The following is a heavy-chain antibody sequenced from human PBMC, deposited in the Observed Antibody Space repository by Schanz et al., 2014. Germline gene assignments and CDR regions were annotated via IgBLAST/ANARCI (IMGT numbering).Heavy chain of an antibody. CDR2: FNDGGVNK. J-gene: IGHJ4*02. CDR1: GFSLDIFA. CDR3: AKSQGSSFDS. V-gene: IGHV3-23*01. D-gene: IGHD6-13*01. Sequence: EVHLLESGGGVVQPGRSLRLSCATSGFSLDIFAVSWVRQAPGKGLEWVSSFNDGGVNKYYADSVKGRFTISSDNSKSTLYLQMSSLRAEDTAVYYCAKSQGSSFDSWGQGTLVTVSS.